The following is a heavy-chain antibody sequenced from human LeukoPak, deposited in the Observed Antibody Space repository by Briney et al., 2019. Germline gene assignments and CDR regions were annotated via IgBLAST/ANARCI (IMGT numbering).Heavy chain of an antibody. V-gene: IGHV4-4*07. CDR2: IYTSGST. CDR1: GGSISSYY. Sequence: SETLSLTCTVSGGSISSYYWSWIRQPAGKGLEWIGRIYTSGSTNCNPSLKSRVTISVDKSKNQFSLKLSSVTAADTAVYYCARGPPYYGSGSYSYWGQGTLVTVSS. CDR3: ARGPPYYGSGSYSY. D-gene: IGHD3-10*01. J-gene: IGHJ4*02.